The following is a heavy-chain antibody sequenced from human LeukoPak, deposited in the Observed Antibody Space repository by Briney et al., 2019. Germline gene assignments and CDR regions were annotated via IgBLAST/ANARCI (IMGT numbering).Heavy chain of an antibody. CDR1: GFPFSSYW. CDR3: AKDLPLWNYRGYFDY. D-gene: IGHD1-7*01. CDR2: IKQDGSKK. V-gene: IGHV3-7*03. J-gene: IGHJ4*02. Sequence: PGGSLRLSCVASGFPFSSYWMTWVRQAPGKGLEWVANIKQDGSKKSYVDSVKGRFTISRDNAKNSLYLQMNSLRAEDTAVYYCAKDLPLWNYRGYFDYWGQGTLVTVSS.